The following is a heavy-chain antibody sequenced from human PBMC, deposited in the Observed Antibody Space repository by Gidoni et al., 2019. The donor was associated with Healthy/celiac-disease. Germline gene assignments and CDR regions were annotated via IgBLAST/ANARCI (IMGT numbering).Heavy chain of an antibody. J-gene: IGHJ3*02. CDR3: ARGGRNDAFDI. CDR1: GGAVSSGSYY. Sequence: QVQLQESGPGLVKPSETLSLTCTVAGGAVSSGSYYWSWIRQPPGKGLEWSGYIFYSGCTHYTPSLTSRVSISVDTSKNQFSLKLCSVTAADTAVYYCARGGRNDAFDIWGQGTMVTVSS. V-gene: IGHV4-61*01. CDR2: IFYSGCT. D-gene: IGHD3-10*01.